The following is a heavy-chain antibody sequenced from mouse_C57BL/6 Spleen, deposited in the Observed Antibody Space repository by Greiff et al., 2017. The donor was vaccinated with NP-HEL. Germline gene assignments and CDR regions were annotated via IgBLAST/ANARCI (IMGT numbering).Heavy chain of an antibody. V-gene: IGHV2-2*01. D-gene: IGHD2-1*01. CDR1: GFSLTSYG. Sequence: QVHVKQSGPGLVQPSQSLSITCTVSGFSLTSYGVHWVRQSPGKGLEWLGVIWSGGSTDYNAAFISRLSISKDNSKSQVFFKMNSLQADDTAIYYCARNPYGNYGAMDYWGQGTSVTVSS. CDR3: ARNPYGNYGAMDY. J-gene: IGHJ4*01. CDR2: IWSGGST.